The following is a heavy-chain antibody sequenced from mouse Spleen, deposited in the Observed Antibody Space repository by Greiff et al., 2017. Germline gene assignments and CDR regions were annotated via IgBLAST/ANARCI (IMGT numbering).Heavy chain of an antibody. CDR3: ATTPAPPYYGSPWFAY. V-gene: IGHV2-2*01. D-gene: IGHD1-1*01. CDR2: IWSGGST. J-gene: IGHJ3*01. Sequence: QVQLQQSGPGLVQPSQSLSITCTVSGFSLTSYGVHWVRQSPGKGLEWLGVIWSGGSTDYNAAFISRLSISKDNSKSQVFFKMNSLQADDTAIYYCATTPAPPYYGSPWFAYWGQGTLVTVSA. CDR1: GFSLTSYG.